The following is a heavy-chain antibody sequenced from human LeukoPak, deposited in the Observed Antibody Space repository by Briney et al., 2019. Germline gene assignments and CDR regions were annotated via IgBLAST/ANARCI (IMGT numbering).Heavy chain of an antibody. Sequence: SVKVSCKASGGTFSIYAISWVRQAPGQGLEWMGGIIPIFGTANYAQKFQGRVTITADESTSTAYMELSSLRSEDTAVYYCARDGSLQSYYFDYWGQGTLVTVSS. CDR1: GGTFSIYA. V-gene: IGHV1-69*13. CDR2: IIPIFGTA. J-gene: IGHJ4*02. CDR3: ARDGSLQSYYFDY.